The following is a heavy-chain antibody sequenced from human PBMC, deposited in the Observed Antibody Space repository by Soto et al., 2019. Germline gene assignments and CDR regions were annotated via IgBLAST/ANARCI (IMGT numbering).Heavy chain of an antibody. D-gene: IGHD1-1*01. CDR3: ARGYIGTVFDY. J-gene: IGHJ4*02. Sequence: PGGSLRLSCAASGFTFSSYVMHWVRQAPGKGLEWVAVISYDGSNKYYADSVKGRFTISRDNSKNTLYLQMNSLRAEDTAVYYCARGYIGTVFDYWGQGTLVTVSS. V-gene: IGHV3-30-3*01. CDR1: GFTFSSYV. CDR2: ISYDGSNK.